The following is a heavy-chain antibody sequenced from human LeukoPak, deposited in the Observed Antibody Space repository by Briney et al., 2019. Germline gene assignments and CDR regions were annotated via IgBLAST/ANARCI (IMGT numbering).Heavy chain of an antibody. J-gene: IGHJ4*02. CDR3: ARDETGYSYGV. V-gene: IGHV4-59*01. D-gene: IGHD5-18*01. CDR2: IYYSGST. Sequence: SETLSLTCTVSGGSISSYYWSWIRQPPGKGLGWIGYIYYSGSTNYNPSLKSRVTISVDTSKNQFSLKLSSVTAADTAVYYCARDETGYSYGVWGQGTLVTVSS. CDR1: GGSISSYY.